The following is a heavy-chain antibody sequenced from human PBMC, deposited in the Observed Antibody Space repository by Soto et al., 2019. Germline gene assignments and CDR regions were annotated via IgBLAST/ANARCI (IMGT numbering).Heavy chain of an antibody. Sequence: SETLSLTCAVYGGSFSGYYWSWIRQPPGKGLEWIGEINHSGSTNYNPSLKSRVTISVDTSKNQFSLKLSSVTAADTAVYYCARGRATMVRGVIIKEYYFDYWGQGTLVTVSS. D-gene: IGHD3-10*01. V-gene: IGHV4-34*01. CDR2: INHSGST. CDR3: ARGRATMVRGVIIKEYYFDY. CDR1: GGSFSGYY. J-gene: IGHJ4*02.